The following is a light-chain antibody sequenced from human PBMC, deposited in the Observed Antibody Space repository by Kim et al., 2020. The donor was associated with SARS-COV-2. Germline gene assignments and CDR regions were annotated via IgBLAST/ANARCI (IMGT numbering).Light chain of an antibody. CDR1: QSISTW. J-gene: IGKJ4*01. V-gene: IGKV1-5*03. CDR2: KAS. CDR3: QKYDSSPLT. Sequence: DIQMTQSPSTLSASVGDKVTITCRASQSISTWLAWYQQKPGKAPNLLIYKASILETGVPSRFSGTGSGTEFTLTISSLQPDDFATYSCQKYDSSPLTFGGGTKVDIK.